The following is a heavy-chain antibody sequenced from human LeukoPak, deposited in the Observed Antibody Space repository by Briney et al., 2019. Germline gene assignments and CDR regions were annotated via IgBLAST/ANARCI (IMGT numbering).Heavy chain of an antibody. CDR2: IYYSGST. J-gene: IGHJ4*02. D-gene: IGHD6-13*01. CDR1: GGSISISSSY. Sequence: SETLSLTCTVSGGSISISSSYWGWIRQPPGKGLEWIGSIYYSGSTYYNPSPKSRVTISVDTSKNQFSLKLSSVTAADTAVYYCASRPGRYSSSWYCWGQGTLVTVSS. CDR3: ASRPGRYSSSWYC. V-gene: IGHV4-39*01.